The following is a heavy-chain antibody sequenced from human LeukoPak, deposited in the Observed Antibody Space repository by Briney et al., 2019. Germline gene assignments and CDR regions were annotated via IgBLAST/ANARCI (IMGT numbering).Heavy chain of an antibody. J-gene: IGHJ4*02. Sequence: GGSLRLSCAASGFTFSSHWMHWVRQAPGKGLVWVSRIKGDGSSTSYADSVKGRLTISRDNAKNTVYLQMNSLRTEDTAVYYCARDFDRVADYYFDYWGQRTLVTVSS. CDR3: ARDFDRVADYYFDY. D-gene: IGHD6-19*01. CDR2: IKGDGSST. CDR1: GFTFSSHW. V-gene: IGHV3-74*01.